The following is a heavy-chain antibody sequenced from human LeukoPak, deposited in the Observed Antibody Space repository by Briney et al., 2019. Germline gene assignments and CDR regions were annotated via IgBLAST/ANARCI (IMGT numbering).Heavy chain of an antibody. D-gene: IGHD3-22*01. J-gene: IGHJ4*02. Sequence: ASVKVSCKASGYTFTGYYMHWVRQAPGQGLEWMGWINPNSGGTNYAQKFQGRVTMTRDTSISTAYMELSRLRSDGTAVYYCARDRTRPPYYYDSSGYYPIDYWGQGTLVTVSS. CDR1: GYTFTGYY. V-gene: IGHV1-2*02. CDR2: INPNSGGT. CDR3: ARDRTRPPYYYDSSGYYPIDY.